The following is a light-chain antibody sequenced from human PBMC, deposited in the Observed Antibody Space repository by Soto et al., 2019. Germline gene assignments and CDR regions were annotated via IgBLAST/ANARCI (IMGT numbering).Light chain of an antibody. CDR1: SSDVGGYDY. CDR2: EVT. J-gene: IGLJ1*01. V-gene: IGLV2-8*01. CDR3: LSSAGTGYV. Sequence: QSALAQPPSASGSPGQSVTISCTGTSSDVGGYDYVSWYQQYPGKTPKLMIFEVTKRPSGDPDRFSGSKSGNTASLTVSGLQAEDEADYYCLSSAGTGYVFGTGTKVTVL.